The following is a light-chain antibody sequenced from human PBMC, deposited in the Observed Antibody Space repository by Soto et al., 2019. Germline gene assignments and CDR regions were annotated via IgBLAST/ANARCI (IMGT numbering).Light chain of an antibody. CDR2: DVS. Sequence: QSVLTQPASVSGSPGQSITISCTGTSSDVGSYNYVSWYQQHPGKAPKLMIYDVSNRPSGVSDRFSGSKSGNTASLTISGLQREDEADYYCKSYTSSSTWVFGGGTKLTVL. CDR1: SSDVGSYNY. CDR3: KSYTSSSTWV. J-gene: IGLJ3*02. V-gene: IGLV2-14*01.